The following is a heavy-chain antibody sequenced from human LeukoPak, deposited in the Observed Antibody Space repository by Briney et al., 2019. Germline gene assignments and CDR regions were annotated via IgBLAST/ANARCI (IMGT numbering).Heavy chain of an antibody. CDR3: TRHPRN. J-gene: IGHJ3*01. CDR1: GFTFSGSA. CDR2: IRSKANSYAT. Sequence: GGSLRLSCAASGFTFSGSAMHWGRQASGKGREWGGRIRSKANSYATAYAASVKGRFNISRDDSKNTAYLQMNSLTTEDTAVYYCTRHPRNWGQGTVVTVSS. V-gene: IGHV3-73*01.